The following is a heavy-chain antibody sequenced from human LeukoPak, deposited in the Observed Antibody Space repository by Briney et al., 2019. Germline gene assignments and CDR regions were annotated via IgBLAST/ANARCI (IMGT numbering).Heavy chain of an antibody. CDR3: AKVHDSSGYYLYYFDY. V-gene: IGHV3-30*02. CDR1: EFTSSNYV. Sequence: GGSLILSCSASEFTSSNYVMQWGRKAPGKGLGRVAFIRYDASNKYYADSVKGRFTISRDNSKNTLYLQMNSLRAEDTAVYYCAKVHDSSGYYLYYFDYWGQGTLVTVSS. CDR2: IRYDASNK. J-gene: IGHJ4*02. D-gene: IGHD3-22*01.